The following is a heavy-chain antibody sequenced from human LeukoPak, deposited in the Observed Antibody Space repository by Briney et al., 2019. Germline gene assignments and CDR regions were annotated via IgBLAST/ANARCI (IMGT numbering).Heavy chain of an antibody. Sequence: SETRSLTCAVYGGSFSGYYWSWIRQPPGKGLEWIGEINHSGSTNYNPSLKSRVTISVDTSKNQFSLKLSSVTAADTAVYYCARGNSYGPQFDYWGQGTLVTVSS. D-gene: IGHD5-18*01. CDR3: ARGNSYGPQFDY. J-gene: IGHJ4*02. CDR1: GGSFSGYY. V-gene: IGHV4-34*01. CDR2: INHSGST.